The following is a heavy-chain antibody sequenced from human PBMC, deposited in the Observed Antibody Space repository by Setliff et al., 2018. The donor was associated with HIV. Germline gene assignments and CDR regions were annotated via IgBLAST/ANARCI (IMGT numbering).Heavy chain of an antibody. Sequence: SETLSLTCVVSGYSISSGYYWGWIRQPPGKGLEWIGSIYHSGSTYYNPSLKSRVTISVDTSKNEFSLKLSSVTAADTAVYYCARNPCSGGSCPDAFDIWGQGTMVTVSS. J-gene: IGHJ3*02. CDR2: IYHSGST. V-gene: IGHV4-38-2*01. D-gene: IGHD2-15*01. CDR1: GYSISSGYY. CDR3: ARNPCSGGSCPDAFDI.